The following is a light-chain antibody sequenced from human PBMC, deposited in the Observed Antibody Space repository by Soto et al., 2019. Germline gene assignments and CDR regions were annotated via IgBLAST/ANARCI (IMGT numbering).Light chain of an antibody. CDR2: DAS. J-gene: IGKJ1*01. Sequence: DIQMTQSPSIVSASVGDRVTISCRASQNVNKWVAWYQQKPGKAPKFLIYDASVLESGVPSRFSGSGSGTEFTLTISGLQPEDFATYDCQRYNSNSRTFGQGTKV. V-gene: IGKV1-5*01. CDR3: QRYNSNSRT. CDR1: QNVNKW.